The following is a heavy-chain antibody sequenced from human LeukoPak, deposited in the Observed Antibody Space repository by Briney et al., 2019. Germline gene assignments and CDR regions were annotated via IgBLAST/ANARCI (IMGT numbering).Heavy chain of an antibody. D-gene: IGHD1-14*01. CDR3: ARGSRGGPLGI. Sequence: GGSLRLSCAASGFTFSSYGMHWVRQAPGKGLEWVSVIYSGGSTYYADSVKGRFTISRDNSKNTLYLQMNSLRAEDTAVYYCARGSRGGPLGIWGQGTLVTVSS. J-gene: IGHJ4*02. V-gene: IGHV3-53*01. CDR1: GFTFSSYG. CDR2: IYSGGST.